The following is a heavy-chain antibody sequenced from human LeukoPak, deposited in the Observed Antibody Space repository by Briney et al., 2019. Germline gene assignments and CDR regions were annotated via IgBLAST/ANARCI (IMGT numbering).Heavy chain of an antibody. CDR3: ARFGSSDGYNYP. V-gene: IGHV4-59*01. D-gene: IGHD5-24*01. Sequence: PSETLSLTCSVSGGSISNYYWTWIRQPPGKGLEWIGYIYYSGNTNYNPSLKSRVTISVDTSKNQFSLKLSSVTAADTAVYYCARFGSSDGYNYPWGQGTLVTVSS. CDR2: IYYSGNT. J-gene: IGHJ5*02. CDR1: GGSISNYY.